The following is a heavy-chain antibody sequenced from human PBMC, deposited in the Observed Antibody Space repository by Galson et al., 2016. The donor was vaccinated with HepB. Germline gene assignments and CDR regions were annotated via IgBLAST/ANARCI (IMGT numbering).Heavy chain of an antibody. CDR1: GFTVSSTY. J-gene: IGHJ6*02. Sequence: SLRLSCAASGFTVSSTYMNRVRQAPGKGLGGGSIIYSGGTTYQADSVKGRFTISRDNSNNTLYLQMNSLRHEDTAVYYCAGRGASSSSWYSDYQYGMDVWGQGTTVTVSS. V-gene: IGHV3-66*01. D-gene: IGHD6-13*01. CDR3: AGRGASSSSWYSDYQYGMDV. CDR2: IYSGGTT.